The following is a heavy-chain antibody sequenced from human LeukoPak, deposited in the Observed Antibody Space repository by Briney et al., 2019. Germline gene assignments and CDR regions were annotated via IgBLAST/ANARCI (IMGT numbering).Heavy chain of an antibody. CDR3: AKETRYYYDSSGYSPYFDY. D-gene: IGHD3-22*01. V-gene: IGHV3-23*01. J-gene: IGHJ4*02. Sequence: GGSLRLSCAASGFTFSSYAMGWVRQAPGKGLEWVSAISGSGGSTYYADSVKGRFTISRDNSKNTLYLQMNSLRAEDTAVYYCAKETRYYYDSSGYSPYFDYWGQGTLVTVSS. CDR2: ISGSGGST. CDR1: GFTFSSYA.